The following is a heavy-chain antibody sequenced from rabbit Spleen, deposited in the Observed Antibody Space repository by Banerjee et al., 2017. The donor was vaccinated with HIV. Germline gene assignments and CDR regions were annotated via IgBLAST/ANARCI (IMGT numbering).Heavy chain of an antibody. J-gene: IGHJ4*01. Sequence: QSLEESGGDLVKPGASLTLTCTASGFSFSSGAWIYWVRQAPGKGLECGACIYPDSSGSTYYANWAKGRLTISKASSTTVTLQMTNLTVANTATYFCARGSATMPMVITGFYLSLWGQGTLVTVS. CDR3: ARGSATMPMVITGFYLSL. D-gene: IGHD2-1*01. CDR2: IYPDSSGST. V-gene: IGHV1S40*01. CDR1: GFSFSSGAW.